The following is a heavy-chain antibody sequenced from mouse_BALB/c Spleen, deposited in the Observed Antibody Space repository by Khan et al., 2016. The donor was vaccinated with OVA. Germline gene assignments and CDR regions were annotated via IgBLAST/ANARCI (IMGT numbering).Heavy chain of an antibody. CDR1: GFTLSSFG. CDR2: ISSGSSTI. V-gene: IGHV5-17*02. J-gene: IGHJ1*01. D-gene: IGHD2-1*01. CDR3: ARSGGNFHWYFDV. Sequence: EVQLVESGGGLVQPGGSRKLSCVASGFTLSSFGMHWVRQAPMKGLEWVAYISSGSSTIYYVDTVKGRFTISRDNPTNPLFLQMTSLRSEDTAMYYCARSGGNFHWYFDVGGAGTSVTVSS.